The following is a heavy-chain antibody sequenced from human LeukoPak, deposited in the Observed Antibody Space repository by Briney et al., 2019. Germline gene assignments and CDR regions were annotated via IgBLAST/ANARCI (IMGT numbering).Heavy chain of an antibody. CDR2: ISSSSSNI. CDR3: ARDQSLTGTGSDY. J-gene: IGHJ4*02. Sequence: GGSLRLSCAASGFTFSSYSMNWVRQAPGKGLEWVSSISSSSSNIYYADSVKVRFTSSRDNAKNSLYLQMNRLRANDTAVYYCARDQSLTGTGSDYWGEGTLVTVSS. V-gene: IGHV3-21*01. CDR1: GFTFSSYS. D-gene: IGHD3-9*01.